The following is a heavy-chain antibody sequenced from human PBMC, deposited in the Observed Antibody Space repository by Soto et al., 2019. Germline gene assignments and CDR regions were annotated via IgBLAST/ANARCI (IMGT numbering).Heavy chain of an antibody. V-gene: IGHV1-18*01. Sequence: QVQLVQSGGEVKKPGASVKVSCKTSGYTFTSYCISWVRQAPGQGLEWMGWISGYNGKTNYAQKFQGRVTMSTDTSTSTADMEVRSLRSDDTAVYYCARDAMVRGASHYYYGMDVWGQGTTVSVSS. CDR2: ISGYNGKT. J-gene: IGHJ6*02. D-gene: IGHD3-10*01. CDR3: ARDAMVRGASHYYYGMDV. CDR1: GYTFTSYC.